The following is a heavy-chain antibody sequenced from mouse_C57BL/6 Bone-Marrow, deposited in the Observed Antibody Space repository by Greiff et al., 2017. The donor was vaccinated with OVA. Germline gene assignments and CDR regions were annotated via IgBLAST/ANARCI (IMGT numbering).Heavy chain of an antibody. D-gene: IGHD1-1*01. CDR3: AREGGYYYGPPDD. V-gene: IGHV3-5*01. CDR2: IYYSGTI. J-gene: IGHJ2*01. CDR1: GISITTGNYR. Sequence: EVQRVESGPGLVKPSQTVFLTCPVTGISITTGNYRWSWIRQFPGNKLEWIGYIYYSGTITYNPSLPSRTPITRDTPKNQFFLEKNSLTAEDTATYDCAREGGYYYGPPDDWGQGTTLTVSS.